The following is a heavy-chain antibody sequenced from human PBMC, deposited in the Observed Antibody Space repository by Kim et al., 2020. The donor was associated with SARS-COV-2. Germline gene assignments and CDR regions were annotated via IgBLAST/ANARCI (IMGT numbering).Heavy chain of an antibody. CDR2: TYYRSKWYN. CDR3: VGGGGWNT. Sequence: SQTLSLTCAISGDSVSSNSAAWNWIRQSPSRGLEWLGRTYYRSKWYNEYALSVKSRITINPDTSNNQFFLRLKSVTPEDTAVYYCVGGGGWNTWGQGTLVTVSS. V-gene: IGHV6-1*01. CDR1: GDSVSSNSAA. J-gene: IGHJ5*02. D-gene: IGHD6-19*01.